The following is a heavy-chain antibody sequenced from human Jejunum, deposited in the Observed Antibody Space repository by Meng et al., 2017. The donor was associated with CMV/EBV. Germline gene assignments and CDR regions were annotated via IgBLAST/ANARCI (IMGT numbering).Heavy chain of an antibody. J-gene: IGHJ6*02. Sequence: FTFTTYWMAWVRQAPGKGLEWVANINQDGHEKYYLDSGQGRFTVSRDNPKNSLYLDMNSLGAEDTAIYYCARISKYSYGVYGMDVWGQGTTVTVSS. CDR3: ARISKYSYGVYGMDV. CDR2: INQDGHEK. D-gene: IGHD5-18*01. V-gene: IGHV3-7*01. CDR1: FTFTTYW.